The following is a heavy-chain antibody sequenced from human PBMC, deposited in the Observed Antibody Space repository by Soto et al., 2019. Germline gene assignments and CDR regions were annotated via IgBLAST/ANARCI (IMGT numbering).Heavy chain of an antibody. CDR1: GFTFSSYG. CDR3: AKDAGSGSYYASWYFDY. Sequence: QVQLVESGGGVVQPGRSLRLSCAASGFTFSSYGMHWVRQAPGKGLEWVAVISYDGSNKYYADSVKGRFTISRDNSKNTLYLQMNSLRAEDTAVYYCAKDAGSGSYYASWYFDYWGQGTLVTVSS. V-gene: IGHV3-30*18. D-gene: IGHD1-26*01. CDR2: ISYDGSNK. J-gene: IGHJ4*02.